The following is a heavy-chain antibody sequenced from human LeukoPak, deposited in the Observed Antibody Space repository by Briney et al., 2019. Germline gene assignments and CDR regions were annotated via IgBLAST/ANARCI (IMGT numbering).Heavy chain of an antibody. CDR3: AKDLNLGLGEPEDY. Sequence: PGGSLRLSCAASGFTFSSYGMHWVRQAPGKGLEWVAVIWYDGSNKYYADSVKGRFTISRDNSKNTLYLQMNSLRAEDTAVYYCAKDLNLGLGEPEDYWGQGTLVTVSS. CDR2: IWYDGSNK. CDR1: GFTFSSYG. J-gene: IGHJ4*02. V-gene: IGHV3-30*02. D-gene: IGHD3-10*01.